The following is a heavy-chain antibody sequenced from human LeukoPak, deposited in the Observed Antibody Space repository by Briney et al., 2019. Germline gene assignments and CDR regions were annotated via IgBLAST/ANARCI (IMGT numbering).Heavy chain of an antibody. J-gene: IGHJ4*02. CDR2: ISTYGSST. D-gene: IGHD6-25*01. V-gene: IGHV3-74*01. CDR3: ARKPAPAD. CDR1: GFTVSSNY. Sequence: TGGSLRLSCAASGFTVSSNYMSWVRQAPGKGLVWVSRISTYGSSTSYADSVKGRFTISRDNAKNTLYLQMNSLRAEDTAVYYCARKPAPADWGQGTLVTVSS.